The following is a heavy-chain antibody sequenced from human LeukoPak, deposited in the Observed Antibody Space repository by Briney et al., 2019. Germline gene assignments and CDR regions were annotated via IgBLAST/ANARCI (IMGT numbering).Heavy chain of an antibody. V-gene: IGHV3-23*01. CDR1: GFTFSSYA. CDR2: ISGSGGST. D-gene: IGHD2-2*02. CDR3: TTGCSSSSCYNTLDY. J-gene: IGHJ4*02. Sequence: GGSLRLSCAASGFTFSSYAMSWVRQAPGKGLEWVSAISGSGGSTYYADSVKGRFTISRDNSKNMLYLQMNSLKTEDTAVYYCTTGCSSSSCYNTLDYWGQGTLVTVSS.